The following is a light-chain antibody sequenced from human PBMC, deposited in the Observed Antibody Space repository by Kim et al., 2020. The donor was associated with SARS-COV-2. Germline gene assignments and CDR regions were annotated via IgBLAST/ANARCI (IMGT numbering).Light chain of an antibody. Sequence: SPPGEGATLSCRASQSVSSSFLAWYQQKLGQAPRLLIYAASSRATGIPDRFSGSGSGTDFTLTISRLEPEDFAVYYCQQYGSSPYTFGQGTKLEI. CDR2: AAS. CDR3: QQYGSSPYT. J-gene: IGKJ2*01. CDR1: QSVSSSF. V-gene: IGKV3-20*01.